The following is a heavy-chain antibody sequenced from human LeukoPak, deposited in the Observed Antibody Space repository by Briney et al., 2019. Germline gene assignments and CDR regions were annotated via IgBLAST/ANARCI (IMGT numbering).Heavy chain of an antibody. CDR2: IKGGGGDP. D-gene: IGHD4-11*01. CDR3: AKGGHDYNPFYW. Sequence: PGGSLRLSCAASGFTFSSYAMGWVRQAPGKGLEGVSSIKGGGGDPFYAESVKGRFTISRDNSKITLFLQLNSLRAEDTAVYYCAKGGHDYNPFYWWGQGTLVTVSS. V-gene: IGHV3-23*01. CDR1: GFTFSSYA. J-gene: IGHJ4*02.